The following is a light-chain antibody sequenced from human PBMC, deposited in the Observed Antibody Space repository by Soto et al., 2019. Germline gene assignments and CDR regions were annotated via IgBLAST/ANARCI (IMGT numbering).Light chain of an antibody. Sequence: QSVLTQSSSASASLGSSVKLTCTLSSGHSSYIIAWHQQQPGKAPRYLMKFEGSGSYNKGSGVPDRFSGSSSGADRYLTISNLQSEDEADYYCETWDRNTRLFGGGTKLTVL. J-gene: IGLJ2*01. V-gene: IGLV4-60*03. CDR2: FEGSGSY. CDR3: ETWDRNTRL. CDR1: SGHSSYI.